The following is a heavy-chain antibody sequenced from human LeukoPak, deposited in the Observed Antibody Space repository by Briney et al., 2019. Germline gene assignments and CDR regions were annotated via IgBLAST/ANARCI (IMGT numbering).Heavy chain of an antibody. CDR3: ATGSGGGYDFDY. Sequence: GGSLRLSCAASGFTFSGYWMHWGRQAPGKGLVWVSRINSDGRSTSYADSVKGRFTISTDNAKNTLYLQMNSRRAEDTAVYYCATGSGGGYDFDYWGQGTLVTVSS. V-gene: IGHV3-74*01. D-gene: IGHD1-26*01. CDR1: GFTFSGYW. CDR2: INSDGRST. J-gene: IGHJ4*02.